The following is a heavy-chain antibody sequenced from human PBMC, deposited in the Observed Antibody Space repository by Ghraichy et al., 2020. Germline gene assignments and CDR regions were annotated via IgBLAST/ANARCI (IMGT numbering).Heavy chain of an antibody. Sequence: GGSLRLSCAASGFTFSSYAMSWVRQAPGKGLEWVSAISGSGGSTYYADSVKGRFTISRDNSKNTLYLQMNSLRAEDTAVYYCAPGEDSGSYSSFDYWGQGTLVTVSS. CDR3: APGEDSGSYSSFDY. J-gene: IGHJ4*02. CDR2: ISGSGGST. V-gene: IGHV3-23*01. CDR1: GFTFSSYA. D-gene: IGHD1-26*01.